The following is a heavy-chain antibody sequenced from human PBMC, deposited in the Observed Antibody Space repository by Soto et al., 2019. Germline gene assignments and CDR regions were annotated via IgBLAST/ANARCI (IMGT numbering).Heavy chain of an antibody. D-gene: IGHD3-9*01. CDR1: GGSISSSSYY. V-gene: IGHV4-39*01. J-gene: IGHJ3*02. CDR2: IYYSGST. CDR3: ANPYYDILTGYSNGAFDI. Sequence: PSETLSLTCTFPGGSISSSSYYWGWIRQPPGKGLEWIGSIYYSGSTYYNPSLKSRVTISVDTSKNQFSLKLSSVTAADTAVSYCANPYYDILTGYSNGAFDIWGQGTMVTV.